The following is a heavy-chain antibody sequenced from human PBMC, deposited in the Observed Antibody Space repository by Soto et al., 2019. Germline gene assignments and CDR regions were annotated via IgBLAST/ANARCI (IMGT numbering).Heavy chain of an antibody. Sequence: ASVKVSCKASGYTFSSYSINWVRQAPGQGLEWMAWISTNSGNTHYAERLQGRVTVTLDKTARTAFMEMWGLTSDDTAVYFCARDNGYYDFWGQGTLVTVSS. CDR2: ISTNSGNT. V-gene: IGHV1-18*01. CDR3: ARDNGYYDF. CDR1: GYTFSSYS. J-gene: IGHJ4*02. D-gene: IGHD2-8*01.